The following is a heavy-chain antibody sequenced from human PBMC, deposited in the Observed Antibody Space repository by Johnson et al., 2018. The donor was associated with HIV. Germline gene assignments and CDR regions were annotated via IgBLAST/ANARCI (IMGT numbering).Heavy chain of an antibody. CDR2: INWNGGST. V-gene: IGHV3-20*04. D-gene: IGHD3-22*01. Sequence: VQLVESGGDLVQPGGSLRLSCVGSGFTFDDYALTWVRQAPGKGLEWVSGINWNGGSTRYADSVNGRFTISRDNAKNTLYLQMNRLRAEDTAVYYCAREGGTFYDSSGSLAFDIWGQGTMVAVSS. J-gene: IGHJ3*02. CDR3: AREGGTFYDSSGSLAFDI. CDR1: GFTFDDYA.